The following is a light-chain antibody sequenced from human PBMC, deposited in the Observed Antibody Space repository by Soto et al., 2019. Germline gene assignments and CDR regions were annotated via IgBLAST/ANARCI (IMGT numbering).Light chain of an antibody. CDR3: ISYTSSSTLYV. CDR2: DVS. V-gene: IGLV2-14*01. Sequence: QSALTQPASVSGSLGQSITISCTGTSSDVGGYNYVSWYQQHPGKAPKLMIYDVSNRPSGVSYRFSGSKSGNTASLTISGLQAEDEADYYCISYTSSSTLYVFGTGTKLTVL. J-gene: IGLJ1*01. CDR1: SSDVGGYNY.